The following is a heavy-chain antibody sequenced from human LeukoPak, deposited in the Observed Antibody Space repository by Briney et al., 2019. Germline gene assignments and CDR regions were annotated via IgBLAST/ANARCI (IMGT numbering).Heavy chain of an antibody. D-gene: IGHD4-17*01. CDR1: GYTFSDYY. CDR2: INPKNSGT. Sequence: APVKVSCKTSGYTFSDYYIHWVRQAPGQGLEWMGWINPKNSGTKYAQKFQGWITMTTDTSTSTAYMELTSLRSNDTAVYYCARVTVTTLFDHWGPGTLVTVSS. J-gene: IGHJ4*02. CDR3: ARVTVTTLFDH. V-gene: IGHV1-2*04.